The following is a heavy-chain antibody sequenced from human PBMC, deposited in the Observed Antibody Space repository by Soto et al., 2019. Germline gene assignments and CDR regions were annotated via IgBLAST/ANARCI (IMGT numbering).Heavy chain of an antibody. D-gene: IGHD3-10*01. CDR1: GGSFRGYY. Sequence: PSETLSLTCAVHGGSFRGYYWSWIRQPPGKGLEWIGEINHSGGTNYNPSLKSRVSISVDASKNQFSLQLTSVTAADTAVYYCARLWSSNEGSSWGQGTLLTVSS. J-gene: IGHJ4*02. V-gene: IGHV4-34*01. CDR2: INHSGGT. CDR3: ARLWSSNEGSS.